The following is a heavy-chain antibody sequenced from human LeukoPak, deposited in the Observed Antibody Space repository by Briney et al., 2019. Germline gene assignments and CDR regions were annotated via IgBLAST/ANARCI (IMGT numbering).Heavy chain of an antibody. Sequence: SETLSLTCTVSGGSISSSSYYWGWLRQPPGKGLEWIGSIYYSGSTYYNPSLKSRVTISVDTSKNQFSLKLSSVTAADTDVYYCARIGYYDSSGYYYGGLDYWGQGTLVTVSS. J-gene: IGHJ4*02. V-gene: IGHV4-39*07. CDR2: IYYSGST. CDR3: ARIGYYDSSGYYYGGLDY. CDR1: GGSISSSSYY. D-gene: IGHD3-22*01.